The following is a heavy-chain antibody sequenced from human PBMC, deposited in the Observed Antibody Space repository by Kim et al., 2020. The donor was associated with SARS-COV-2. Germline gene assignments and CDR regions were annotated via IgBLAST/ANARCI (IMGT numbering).Heavy chain of an antibody. Sequence: ASVKVSCKASGYTFTSYDMNWVRQAPGQGLEWMGRINPNGGNTSYAQKFQGRVTMTRDTSTSTAYMELSSLRSDDTAVYYCARDRIGCGVGRLCLGTDV. CDR2: INPNGGNT. CDR3: ARDRIGCGVGRLCLGTDV. D-gene: IGHD1-26*01. CDR1: GYTFTSYD. J-gene: IGHJ6*01. V-gene: IGHV1-46*01.